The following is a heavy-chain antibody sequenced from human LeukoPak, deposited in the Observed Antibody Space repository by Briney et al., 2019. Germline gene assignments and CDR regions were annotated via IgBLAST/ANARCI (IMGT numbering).Heavy chain of an antibody. CDR3: AKDPGGSGSSDYVDA. D-gene: IGHD3-10*01. V-gene: IGHV3-30*02. Sequence: GGSLRLSCAASGFTFSSYGMHWVRQARGKGLEWVAFIRYDGSNKYYADSVKGRFTISRDNSKNTLYLQMNSLRGDDTAIYFCAKDPGGSGSSDYVDAWGKGTMVTVSS. CDR2: IRYDGSNK. J-gene: IGHJ6*03. CDR1: GFTFSSYG.